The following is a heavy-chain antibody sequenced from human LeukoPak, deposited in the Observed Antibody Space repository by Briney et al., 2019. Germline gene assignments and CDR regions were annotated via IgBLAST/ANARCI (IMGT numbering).Heavy chain of an antibody. Sequence: GGSLRLSCAASGFTFTSSGMSWVRQAPGKGLEWVSAIGGSGGSTYYADSVKGRFTISRDNSKNTLYLQMNSLRAEDTAVYYCAKLYGGNDNFDYWGQGTLVTVSS. CDR1: GFTFTSSG. V-gene: IGHV3-23*01. CDR3: AKLYGGNDNFDY. J-gene: IGHJ4*02. D-gene: IGHD4-23*01. CDR2: IGGSGGST.